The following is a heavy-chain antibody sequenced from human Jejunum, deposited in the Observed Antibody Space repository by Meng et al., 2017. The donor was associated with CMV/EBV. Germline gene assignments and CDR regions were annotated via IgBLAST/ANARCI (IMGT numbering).Heavy chain of an antibody. Sequence: QVRPPQGEAGLLRPYETLSLTCAVYGGSVSGHYWSWIRQTPGKGLEWIGEMNPSGVTIYNPSLKGRVTISVDTSKNQFSLKLTSVTAADTALYYCARELGYCSGGNCYGGTFDYWGQGTLVTVSS. CDR1: GGSVSGHY. CDR3: ARELGYCSGGNCYGGTFDY. D-gene: IGHD2-15*01. J-gene: IGHJ4*02. CDR2: MNPSGVT. V-gene: IGHV4-34*02.